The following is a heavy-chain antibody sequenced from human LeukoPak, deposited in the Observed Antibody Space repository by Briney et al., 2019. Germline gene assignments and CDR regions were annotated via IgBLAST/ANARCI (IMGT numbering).Heavy chain of an antibody. D-gene: IGHD1-26*01. Sequence: GGSPRLSCAASGFTFSSYAMSWVRQAPGKGLEWVSAISGSGGKTYYADSVKGRFTTSRDNSKNALYLQMNSLRAEDTAVYYCAKGRKWELPFDYWGQGTLVTVSS. CDR1: GFTFSSYA. V-gene: IGHV3-23*01. CDR3: AKGRKWELPFDY. CDR2: ISGSGGKT. J-gene: IGHJ4*02.